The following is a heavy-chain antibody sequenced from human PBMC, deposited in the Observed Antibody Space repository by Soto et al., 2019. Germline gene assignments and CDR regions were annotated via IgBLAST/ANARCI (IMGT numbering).Heavy chain of an antibody. V-gene: IGHV4-31*03. CDR1: GGSISSGGYY. CDR3: AREDTMVRGVGWFDP. CDR2: IYYSGST. D-gene: IGHD3-10*01. Sequence: QVQLQESGPGLVKPSQTLSLTCTVSGGSISSGGYYWSWIRQHPGKGLEWIGYIYYSGSTYYNPSLKSRVTISVDPSKNQFSLKLSSVTAADTAVYYCAREDTMVRGVGWFDPWGQGTLVTVSS. J-gene: IGHJ5*02.